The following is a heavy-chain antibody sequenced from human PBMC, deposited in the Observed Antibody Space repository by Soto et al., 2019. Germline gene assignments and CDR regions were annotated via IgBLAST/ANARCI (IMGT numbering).Heavy chain of an antibody. Sequence: PSETLSLTCAVYGGSFSGYYWSWIRQPPGKGLEWIGEINHSGSTNYNPSLKSRFTISRDNAKNSLYLQMNSLRAEDTAVYYCARDRGYDAHDYYYNAMDVWGQGTTVTVSS. CDR2: INHSGST. J-gene: IGHJ6*02. V-gene: IGHV4-34*01. D-gene: IGHD2-15*01. CDR1: GGSFSGYY. CDR3: ARDRGYDAHDYYYNAMDV.